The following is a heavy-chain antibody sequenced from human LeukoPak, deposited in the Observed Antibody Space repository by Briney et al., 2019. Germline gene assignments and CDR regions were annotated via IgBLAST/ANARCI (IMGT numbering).Heavy chain of an antibody. J-gene: IGHJ5*02. Sequence: SYTLPLTCLDCVWSFSGYYCSLLRQPPAKALEGIGEINHSVSTNDNPSPQSRVTISVDTSKNEYSLKLSSVTAADTAVYWCAGRESDGSGSRTFHLWAQGTGVSV. D-gene: IGHD3-10*01. CDR2: INHSVST. V-gene: IGHV4-34*01. CDR1: VWSFSGYY. CDR3: AGRESDGSGSRTFHL.